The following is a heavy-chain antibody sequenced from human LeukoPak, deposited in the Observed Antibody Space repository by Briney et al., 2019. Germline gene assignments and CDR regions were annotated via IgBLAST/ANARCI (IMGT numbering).Heavy chain of an antibody. Sequence: PGGSLRLSCAASGFTFSSYWMHWVRHAPGKGLVWVSRINSDGSSTSYADSVKGRFTISRDNAKNTLYLQMNSLRAEDTAVYYCAEHGITMIGGVWGKGTTVTISS. D-gene: IGHD3-10*02. J-gene: IGHJ6*04. CDR2: INSDGSST. CDR1: GFTFSSYW. V-gene: IGHV3-74*01. CDR3: AEHGITMIGGV.